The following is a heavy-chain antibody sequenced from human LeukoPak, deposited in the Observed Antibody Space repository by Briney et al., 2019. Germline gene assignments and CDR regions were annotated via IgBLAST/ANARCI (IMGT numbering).Heavy chain of an antibody. CDR1: GGSISSSSYY. CDR3: ARRVNSFIEGAYYYAMDV. J-gene: IGHJ6*02. CDR2: IEYSGST. V-gene: IGHV4-39*07. Sequence: SETLSLTCTVSGGSISSSSYYWGWIRQPPGKGLEWIGSIEYSGSTYYNPSLKSRVTISIDTSKKQYSLRLSSVTAADTAIYYCARRVNSFIEGAYYYAMDVWGQGTTVTVSS. D-gene: IGHD2/OR15-2a*01.